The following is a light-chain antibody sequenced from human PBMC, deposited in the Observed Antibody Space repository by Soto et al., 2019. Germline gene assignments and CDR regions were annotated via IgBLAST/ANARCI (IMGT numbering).Light chain of an antibody. CDR1: QTVGARF. J-gene: IGKJ1*01. CDR3: QQSARSPLT. CDR2: GAS. V-gene: IGKV3-20*01. Sequence: EIVLTQSPGTMSLSPGERATLSCRASQTVGARFLAWYQQKPGQAPRLLIYGASDSGTGVPDRFSGSGSGSGTDFTLTISRLEPEDFAVYYCQQSARSPLTVGQG.